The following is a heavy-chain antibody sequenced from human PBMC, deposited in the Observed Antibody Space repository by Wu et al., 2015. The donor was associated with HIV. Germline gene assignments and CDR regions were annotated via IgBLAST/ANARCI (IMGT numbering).Heavy chain of an antibody. CDR2: IIPLFDVA. CDR1: GYNFASYG. J-gene: IGHJ4*02. CDR3: ARVYSSTWYDFFDY. D-gene: IGHD2-2*01. Sequence: QVRLFQSPDEVKKPGASVRVSCQASGYNFASYGINWVRQTPGQGLEWMGGIIPLFDVAQYAQKFRDRVTITTDASTSTAYMELSSLRSEDTAIYYCARVYSSTWYDFFDYWGQGTTGHRLL. V-gene: IGHV1-69*05.